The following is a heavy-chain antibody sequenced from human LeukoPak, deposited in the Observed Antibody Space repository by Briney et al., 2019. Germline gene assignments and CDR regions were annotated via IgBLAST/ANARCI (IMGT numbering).Heavy chain of an antibody. V-gene: IGHV1-2*02. CDR1: GYTFTGYY. D-gene: IGHD6-19*01. J-gene: IGHJ5*02. CDR2: INPNSGGT. Sequence: ASVKVSCKASGYTFTGYYMHWVRQAPGQGLEWMGWINPNSGGTNYAQKFQGRVTMTRDTSISTAYMELSRLRSDDTAVYYCARDLSSGWYGGFDPWGQGALVTVSS. CDR3: ARDLSSGWYGGFDP.